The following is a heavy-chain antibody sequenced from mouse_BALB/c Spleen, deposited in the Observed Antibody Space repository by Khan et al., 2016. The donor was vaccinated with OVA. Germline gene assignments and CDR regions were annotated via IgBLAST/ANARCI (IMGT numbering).Heavy chain of an antibody. CDR3: VREGAYHMNDGWFAY. D-gene: IGHD2-14*01. CDR1: GYTFTSYT. CDR2: INPSNGYT. V-gene: IGHV1-4*01. J-gene: IGHJ3*01. Sequence: VQLQESGAELARPGASVKMSCKASGYTFTSYTIHWIKLRPGQGLEWIGFINPSNGYTNYNQKFKDKATLTADKSSTTVYMQLSSLTSDESAVYNCVREGAYHMNDGWFAYWGQGTLVTVSA.